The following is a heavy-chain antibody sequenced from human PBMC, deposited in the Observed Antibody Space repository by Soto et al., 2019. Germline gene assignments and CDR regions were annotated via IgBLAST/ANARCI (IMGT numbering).Heavy chain of an antibody. J-gene: IGHJ4*02. D-gene: IGHD2-8*02. CDR2: INPTNNKT. V-gene: IGHV1-46*01. CDR1: GYTFTKFY. CDR3: LPGGGNY. Sequence: QVQLLQSGAEVKKPGASVKVSCKASGYTFTKFYMHWVRQAPGQGLEWMGIINPTNNKTTYAQRFQGRVTMAWDTSTTTVYMELTSLRIEDTAVYFCLPGGGNYWGQGTLVSVSS.